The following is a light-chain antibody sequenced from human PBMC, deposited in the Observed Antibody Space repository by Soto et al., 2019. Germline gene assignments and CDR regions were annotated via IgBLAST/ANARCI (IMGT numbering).Light chain of an antibody. Sequence: QSVLTQPASVSGSPGQSVTISCTGTSRDVGDYNLVSWYQQHPGKAPKLMIYDVTKRPSGVSNRFSGSKSGNTASLTISGLQAEDESDYYCSSYTGSSTPVVFGGGTQLTVL. V-gene: IGLV2-14*01. CDR1: SRDVGDYNL. CDR2: DVT. CDR3: SSYTGSSTPVV. J-gene: IGLJ2*01.